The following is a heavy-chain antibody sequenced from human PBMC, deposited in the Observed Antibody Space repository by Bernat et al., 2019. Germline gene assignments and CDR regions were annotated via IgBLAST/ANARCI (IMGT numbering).Heavy chain of an antibody. V-gene: IGHV4-39*01. CDR3: AGVTNASPHY. Sequence: QLQLQESGPGLVKPSETLSLTCTVSGGSISSGSYYWGWIRQPPGKVLEWIGSIYYSGSTYYNPSLKSRVTISADTSKNRFSLNMSSVTAADTAVYYCAGVTNASPHYWGQGTLVTVSS. CDR1: GGSISSGSYY. D-gene: IGHD2-2*01. J-gene: IGHJ4*02. CDR2: IYYSGST.